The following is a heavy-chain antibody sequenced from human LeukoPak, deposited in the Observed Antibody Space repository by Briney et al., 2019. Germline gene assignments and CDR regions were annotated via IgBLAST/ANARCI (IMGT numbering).Heavy chain of an antibody. J-gene: IGHJ5*02. V-gene: IGHV4-39*07. CDR2: VYYSGAT. Sequence: SETLSLTCTVSGGSISSISYYWDWIRQPPGKGLEWIGSVYYSGATYYNPSLKSRVTISVDTSKNQFSLKLSSVTAADTAVYYCARVAHGSGRNWFDPWGQGTLVTVSS. CDR3: ARVAHGSGRNWFDP. CDR1: GGSISSISYY. D-gene: IGHD3-10*01.